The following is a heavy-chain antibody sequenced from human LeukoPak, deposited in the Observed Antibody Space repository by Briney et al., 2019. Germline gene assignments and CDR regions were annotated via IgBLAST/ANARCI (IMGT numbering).Heavy chain of an antibody. Sequence: GASVKVSCKASGYTFTGYYMHWVRQAPGQGLEWMGWINPNSGGTNYAQKFQGRVTMTRDTSISTAYMELSRLRSDDTAVYYCARVLGLYSSGWYGYDYWGQGTLVTVSS. CDR3: ARVLGLYSSGWYGYDY. CDR1: GYTFTGYY. J-gene: IGHJ4*02. CDR2: INPNSGGT. V-gene: IGHV1-2*02. D-gene: IGHD6-19*01.